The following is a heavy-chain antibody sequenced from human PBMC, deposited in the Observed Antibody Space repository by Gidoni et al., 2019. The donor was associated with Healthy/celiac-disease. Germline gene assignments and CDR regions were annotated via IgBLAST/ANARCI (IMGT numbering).Heavy chain of an antibody. J-gene: IGHJ4*02. CDR3: ARDYYDSSGYYYSFGYFDY. V-gene: IGHV1-46*01. D-gene: IGHD3-22*01. CDR1: GYTFLSYY. CDR2: INPSGGST. Sequence: QVQLVQSGAEVKKPGASVKVSCKASGYTFLSYYMHWVRQAPGQGLEWMGIINPSGGSTSYAQKFQGRVTMTRDTSTSTVYMELSSLRSEDTAVYYCARDYYDSSGYYYSFGYFDYWGQGTLVTVSS.